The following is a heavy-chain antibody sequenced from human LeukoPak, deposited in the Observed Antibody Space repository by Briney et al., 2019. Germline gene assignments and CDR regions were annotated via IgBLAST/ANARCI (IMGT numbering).Heavy chain of an antibody. D-gene: IGHD3-3*01. Sequence: GGSLRLSCAASGFTFSTYWMSWVHQAPGKGLEWVSYISSSGSTIYYADSVKGRFTISRDNAKNSLYLQMNSLRAEDTAVYYCATSITIFGVGGWGQGTMVTVSS. CDR3: ATSITIFGVGG. J-gene: IGHJ3*01. CDR2: ISSSGSTI. V-gene: IGHV3-48*04. CDR1: GFTFSTYW.